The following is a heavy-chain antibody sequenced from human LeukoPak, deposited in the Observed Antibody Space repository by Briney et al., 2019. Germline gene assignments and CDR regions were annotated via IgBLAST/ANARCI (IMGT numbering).Heavy chain of an antibody. CDR3: ARGQFWSGYSI. CDR2: INHRRST. CDR1: GGSFSGYY. D-gene: IGHD3-3*02. Sequence: PSETLSLTCAVYGGSFSGYYWSWIRQPPGKGLEWIGEINHRRSTNYNPSLKSRVTMSVDTSKNQFSLNLSSVTAADTAVYYCARGQFWSGYSIWGQGTLVTVSS. V-gene: IGHV4-34*01. J-gene: IGHJ4*02.